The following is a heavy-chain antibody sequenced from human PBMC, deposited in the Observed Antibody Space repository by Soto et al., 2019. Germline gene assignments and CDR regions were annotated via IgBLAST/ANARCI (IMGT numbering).Heavy chain of an antibody. CDR3: AAVSGGCSRTHCQIDP. V-gene: IGHV4-4*02. CDR2: IYHSGDT. CDR1: TGSISSPYW. D-gene: IGHD2-2*01. J-gene: IGHJ5*02. Sequence: SETLSLTCTVSTGSISSPYWWTWVRQSPGKGLEWIGEIYHSGDTNYNPSLKSRVSMSVDKSKNLFSLELSAVTAADTAVYYCAAVSGGCSRTHCQIDPWGQGSQVTVAS.